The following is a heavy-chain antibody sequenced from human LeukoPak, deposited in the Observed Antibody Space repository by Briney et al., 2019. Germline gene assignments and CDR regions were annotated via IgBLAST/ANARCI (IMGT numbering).Heavy chain of an antibody. D-gene: IGHD4/OR15-4a*01. CDR3: ARRLGSDYGGNNWFDY. Sequence: PGGSLRLSCTASGFSVSNNYMDWVRQAPGKGFEWVSVIYSGGATYYADSVKDRFSTSRDNSKNTLYLQMNSLRAEDTAVYFCARRLGSDYGGNNWFDYWGQGTLVTVSS. CDR1: GFSVSNNY. V-gene: IGHV3-66*01. CDR2: IYSGGAT. J-gene: IGHJ5*01.